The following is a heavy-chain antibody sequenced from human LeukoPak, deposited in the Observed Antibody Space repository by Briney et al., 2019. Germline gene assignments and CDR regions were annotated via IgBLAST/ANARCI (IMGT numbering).Heavy chain of an antibody. CDR2: IIPIFGTA. Sequence: SVKVSCKASGGTFSSYAISWVRQAPGQGLEWMGRIIPIFGTANYAQKFQGRVTITTDESTSTAYMELSSLRSEDTAVYYCATGYGFWSGLVGSDNWFDPWGQGTLVTVSS. V-gene: IGHV1-69*05. CDR3: ATGYGFWSGLVGSDNWFDP. J-gene: IGHJ5*02. CDR1: GGTFSSYA. D-gene: IGHD3-3*01.